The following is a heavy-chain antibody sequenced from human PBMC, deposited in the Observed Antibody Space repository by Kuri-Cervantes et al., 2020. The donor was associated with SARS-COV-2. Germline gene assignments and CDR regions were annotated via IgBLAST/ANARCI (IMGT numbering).Heavy chain of an antibody. CDR2: ISSSSSYI. V-gene: IGHV3-21*01. Sequence: ETLSLTCAASGFTFSSYWMSWVRQAPGKGLAWVSSISSSSSYIYYADSVKGRFTISRDNAKNSLYLQMNSLRAEDTDVYYCARAGNIVVVPAAQDYYYYYGMDVWGQGTTVTVSS. CDR1: GFTFSSYW. CDR3: ARAGNIVVVPAAQDYYYYYGMDV. D-gene: IGHD2-2*01. J-gene: IGHJ6*02.